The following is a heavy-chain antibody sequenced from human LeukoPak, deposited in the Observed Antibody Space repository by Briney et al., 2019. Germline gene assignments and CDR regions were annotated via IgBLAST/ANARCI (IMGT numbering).Heavy chain of an antibody. D-gene: IGHD2-15*01. CDR3: ARSEEVTKDCNGCRRCSAVPFDY. Sequence: SETLSLTCAVYGGSFSGYYWSWIRQPPGKGLEWIGEINHSGSTNYNPSLKSRVTISVDTSKNQFSLKLSSVTTADTAVYYWARSEEVTKDCNGCRRCSAVPFDYWGQGTLVTVSS. CDR1: GGSFSGYY. V-gene: IGHV4-34*01. CDR2: INHSGST. J-gene: IGHJ4*02.